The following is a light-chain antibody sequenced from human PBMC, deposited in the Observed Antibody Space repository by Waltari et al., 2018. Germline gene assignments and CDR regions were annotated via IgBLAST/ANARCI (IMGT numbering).Light chain of an antibody. CDR2: EFT. CDR1: GSDVGGYKS. CDR3: SSYAATNNVI. Sequence: QSALTQPPSASGSLGQSVTIPCTGPGSDVGGYKSVSWYQQYPDKAPILLIYEFTKRPSGVPDRFSGSKSGNTASLTVSGLRAEDEGDYYCSSYAATNNVIFGGGTNLTVL. V-gene: IGLV2-8*01. J-gene: IGLJ2*01.